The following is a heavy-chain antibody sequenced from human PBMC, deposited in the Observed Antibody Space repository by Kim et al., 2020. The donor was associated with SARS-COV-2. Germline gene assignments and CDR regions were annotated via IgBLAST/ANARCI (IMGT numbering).Heavy chain of an antibody. J-gene: IGHJ6*02. Sequence: KGRFTISRDNSKNTLYLQMNSLRAEDTAVYYCAKEVAAAGSIYYYYGMDVWGQGTTVTVSS. D-gene: IGHD6-13*01. V-gene: IGHV3-23*01. CDR3: AKEVAAAGSIYYYYGMDV.